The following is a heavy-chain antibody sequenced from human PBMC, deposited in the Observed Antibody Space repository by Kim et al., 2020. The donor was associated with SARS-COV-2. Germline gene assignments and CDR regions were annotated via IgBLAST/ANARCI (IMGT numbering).Heavy chain of an antibody. CDR1: GFTVSSNF. Sequence: GGSLRLSCAASGFTVSSNFMSWVRQAPGKGLEWVSVIYSGGTERYAESVKSRFTISRDYSKNTLYLQMNRLRVEDTAVCYCAREEDDFGANSGYFDYWGQGILVTVSS. CDR2: IYSGGTE. CDR3: AREEDDFGANSGYFDY. J-gene: IGHJ4*02. V-gene: IGHV3-66*01. D-gene: IGHD4-17*01.